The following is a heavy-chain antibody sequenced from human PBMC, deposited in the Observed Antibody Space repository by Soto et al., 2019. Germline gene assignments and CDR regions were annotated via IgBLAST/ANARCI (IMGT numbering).Heavy chain of an antibody. CDR2: ISSSGSTI. D-gene: IGHD3-10*01. J-gene: IGHJ6*02. Sequence: GGSLRLSCAASGFTFSSYEMNWVRQAPGKGLEWVSYISSSGSTIYYADSVKGRFTISRDNAKNSLYLQMNSLRAEDTAVYYCARVDGSGSATYYYYGMDVWGQGTTVTVSS. CDR1: GFTFSSYE. CDR3: ARVDGSGSATYYYYGMDV. V-gene: IGHV3-48*03.